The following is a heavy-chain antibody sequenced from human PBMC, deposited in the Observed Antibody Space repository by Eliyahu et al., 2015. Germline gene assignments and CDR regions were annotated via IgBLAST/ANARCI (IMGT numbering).Heavy chain of an antibody. Sequence: QVQLVESGGGVVQPGRSLRLSCAASGFXFSNXAMHWARQAPGKGLEWVAVISFDGVNYYYADSVEGRVTISRDNSKNTLYLQMSSLRPEDTAVYYCARAGYFGDYRAPDFWGQGTLVTVSS. CDR3: ARAGYFGDYRAPDF. J-gene: IGHJ4*02. CDR2: ISFDGVNY. CDR1: GFXFSNXA. D-gene: IGHD2-21*02. V-gene: IGHV3-30*04.